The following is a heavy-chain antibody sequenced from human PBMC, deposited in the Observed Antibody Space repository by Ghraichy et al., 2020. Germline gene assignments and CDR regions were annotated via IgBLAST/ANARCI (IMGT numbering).Heavy chain of an antibody. CDR2: IYYSGST. D-gene: IGHD3/OR15-3a*01. CDR1: GGSISSGGYY. V-gene: IGHV4-31*03. CDR3: ARAGGIFGPYYMDV. J-gene: IGHJ6*03. Sequence: SETLSLTCTVSGGSISSGGYYWSWIRQHPGKGLEWIGYIYYSGSTYYNPSLKSRVTISVDTSKNQFSLKLSSVTAADTAVYYCARAGGIFGPYYMDVWGKGTTVTVSS.